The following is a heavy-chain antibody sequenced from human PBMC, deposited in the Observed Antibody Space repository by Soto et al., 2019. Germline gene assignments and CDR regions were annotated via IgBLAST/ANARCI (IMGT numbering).Heavy chain of an antibody. D-gene: IGHD2-2*01. V-gene: IGHV3-66*01. CDR1: GFTVSSNY. Sequence: GGSLRLSCAASGFTVSSNYMSWVRQAPGKGLEWVSVIYSGGNTYYADSVKGRFTISRDNSKNTLYLQMNSLRAEDTAVYYCARGRLCSRTNCYVDIMDIWGQGTTVTVSS. CDR3: ARGRLCSRTNCYVDIMDI. J-gene: IGHJ6*02. CDR2: IYSGGNT.